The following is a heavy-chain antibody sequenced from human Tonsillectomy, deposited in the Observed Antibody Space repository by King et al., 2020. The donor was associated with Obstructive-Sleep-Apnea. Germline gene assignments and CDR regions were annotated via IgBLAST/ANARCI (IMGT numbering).Heavy chain of an antibody. J-gene: IGHJ4*02. CDR3: ARDRGGAGPTTTDY. CDR1: GFTFITSW. D-gene: IGHD1-26*01. V-gene: IGHV3-74*01. Sequence: VQLVESGGGLVQPGGSLRLSCASSGFTFITSWIHWVRQAPGKGMGVFSRLNSEVSSTIYADFVKGRFTISRDNAKNTLYLQMNSLRAEDTAVYYCARDRGGAGPTTTDYWGQGTLVTVSS. CDR2: LNSEVSST.